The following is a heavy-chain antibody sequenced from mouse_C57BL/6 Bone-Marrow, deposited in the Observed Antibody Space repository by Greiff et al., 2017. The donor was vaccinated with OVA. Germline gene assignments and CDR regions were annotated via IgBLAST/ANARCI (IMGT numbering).Heavy chain of an antibody. J-gene: IGHJ1*03. D-gene: IGHD2-1*01. CDR3: ARDAPYGNPPYWYFDV. CDR1: GFTFSDFY. CDR2: SRNKANDYTT. V-gene: IGHV7-1*01. Sequence: EVQLVESGGGLVQSGRSLRLSCATSGFTFSDFYMEWVRQAPGKGLEWIAASRNKANDYTTEYSASVKGRFIVSRDTSQSILYLQMNALRAEDTAIYYCARDAPYGNPPYWYFDVWGTGTTVTVSS.